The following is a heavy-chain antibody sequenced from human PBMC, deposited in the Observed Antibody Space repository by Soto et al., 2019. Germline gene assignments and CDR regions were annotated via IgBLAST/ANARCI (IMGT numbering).Heavy chain of an antibody. Sequence: QLQLQESGPGLVKPSETLSLTCIVSGGSITRNNHYWGWIRQSPGKGLEWIGSILYSGSTNYNPSLQSRVTLSVETSKNQFSLKMSSVTAADTALYYCARLGSSGWYHGSYFDYWGQGTLVTVSS. CDR2: ILYSGST. J-gene: IGHJ4*02. CDR3: ARLGSSGWYHGSYFDY. CDR1: GGSITRNNHY. D-gene: IGHD6-19*01. V-gene: IGHV4-39*01.